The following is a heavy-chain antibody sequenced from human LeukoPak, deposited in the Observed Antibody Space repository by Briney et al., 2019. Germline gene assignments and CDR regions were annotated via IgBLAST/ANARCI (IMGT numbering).Heavy chain of an antibody. Sequence: ASVKVSCTVSGYTLTELSMHWVRQAPGKGLEWMGGFDPEDGETIYAQKFQGRVTMTEDTSTDTAYMELSSLRSEDTAVYYCVLRFLGPYDIWGQGTMVTVSS. CDR2: FDPEDGET. D-gene: IGHD3-3*01. CDR1: GYTLTELS. V-gene: IGHV1-24*01. J-gene: IGHJ3*02. CDR3: VLRFLGPYDI.